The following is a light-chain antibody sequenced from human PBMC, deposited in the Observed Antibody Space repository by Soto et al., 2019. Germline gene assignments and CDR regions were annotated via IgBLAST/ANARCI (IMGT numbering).Light chain of an antibody. V-gene: IGKV3-15*01. Sequence: EIVMTQSPATLSVSPGERATLSCRASQSVSSNLAWYQQKPGQAPRLLIYGASTRATGIPARFSGSGSGTEFTLTISSLLCEDFAVYYCQQYNNWPPYTFGQGTKLEIK. CDR2: GAS. J-gene: IGKJ2*01. CDR3: QQYNNWPPYT. CDR1: QSVSSN.